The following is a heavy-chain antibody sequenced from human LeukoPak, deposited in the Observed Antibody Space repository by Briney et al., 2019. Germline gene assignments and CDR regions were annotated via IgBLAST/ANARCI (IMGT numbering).Heavy chain of an antibody. V-gene: IGHV7-4-1*02. CDR2: INTNTGNP. CDR1: GYTFTGYA. D-gene: IGHD4-11*01. J-gene: IGHJ5*02. CDR3: ARATVTVTPNWFDP. Sequence: ASVKVSCKASGYTFTGYAMNWVRQAPGQGLEGMGWINTNTGNPTYAQGFTGRFVFSLDTSVSTAYLQISSLKAEDTAVYYCARATVTVTPNWFDPWGQGTLVTVSS.